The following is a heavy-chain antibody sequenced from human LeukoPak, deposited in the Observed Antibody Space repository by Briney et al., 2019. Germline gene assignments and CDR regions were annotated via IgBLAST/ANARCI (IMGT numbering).Heavy chain of an antibody. CDR1: GGTFSSYA. J-gene: IGHJ6*03. CDR3: ATRSNIVVVPAARHYYYYMDV. D-gene: IGHD2-2*01. V-gene: IGHV1-69*05. CDR2: IIPIFGTA. Sequence: ASVKVSCKASGGTFSSYAISWVRQAPGQGLEWMGGIIPIFGTASYAQKFQGRVTITTDESTSTAYMELSSLRSEDTAVYYCATRSNIVVVPAARHYYYYMDVWGKGTTVTVSS.